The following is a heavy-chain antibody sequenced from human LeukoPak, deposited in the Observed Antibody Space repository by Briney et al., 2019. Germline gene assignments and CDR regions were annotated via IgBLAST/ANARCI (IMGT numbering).Heavy chain of an antibody. Sequence: ASETLSLTCTVSGGSISSHYWSWIRQPPGKGLEWIGYIYYSGSTNYNPSLKSRVTISVDTSKNQFSLKLSSVTAADTAVYYCARASRIAARPGWRIAAAGTFDYWGQGTLVTVSS. D-gene: IGHD6-13*01. CDR1: GGSISSHY. J-gene: IGHJ4*02. V-gene: IGHV4-59*11. CDR3: ARASRIAARPGWRIAAAGTFDY. CDR2: IYYSGST.